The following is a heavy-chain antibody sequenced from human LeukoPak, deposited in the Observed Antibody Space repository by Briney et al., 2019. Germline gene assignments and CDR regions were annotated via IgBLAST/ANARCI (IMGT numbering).Heavy chain of an antibody. J-gene: IGHJ5*02. Sequence: ASVKVSCKASGYTFTSYGISWVGQAPGQWLEWMGWISAYNGNTNYAQKLQGRVTMTTDTSTSTAYMELRSLRSDDTAVYYCARVVIYGVDWFDPWGQGTLVTVSS. D-gene: IGHD3-22*01. CDR2: ISAYNGNT. CDR3: ARVVIYGVDWFDP. V-gene: IGHV1-18*01. CDR1: GYTFTSYG.